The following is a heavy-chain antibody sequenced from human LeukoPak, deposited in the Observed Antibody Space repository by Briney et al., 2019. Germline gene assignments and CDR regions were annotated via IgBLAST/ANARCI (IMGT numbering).Heavy chain of an antibody. D-gene: IGHD3/OR15-3a*01. Sequence: GASVKVSCKASGYTFTGYYMHWVRQAPGQGLEWMGWINPNSGGTNYAQKFQGRVTMTRDTSISTAYMELSRLRCDDTAVYYCARATDFLLSRGLAPWGQGTLVTVSS. CDR3: ARATDFLLSRGLAP. J-gene: IGHJ5*02. V-gene: IGHV1-2*02. CDR2: INPNSGGT. CDR1: GYTFTGYY.